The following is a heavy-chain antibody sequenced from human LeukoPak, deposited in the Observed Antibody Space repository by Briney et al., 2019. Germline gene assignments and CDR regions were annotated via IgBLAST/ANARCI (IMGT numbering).Heavy chain of an antibody. CDR2: MNPNSGNT. CDR1: GYTFTSYD. J-gene: IGHJ4*02. Sequence: GASVKVSCKASGYTFTSYDINWVRQATGQGLEWMGWMNPNSGNTGYAQKFQGRVTMTRNTSISTAYMELSSLRSEDTAVYYCARGFRISRLHYYGSGSYYAYWGQGTLVTVSS. V-gene: IGHV1-8*01. CDR3: ARGFRISRLHYYGSGSYYAY. D-gene: IGHD3-10*01.